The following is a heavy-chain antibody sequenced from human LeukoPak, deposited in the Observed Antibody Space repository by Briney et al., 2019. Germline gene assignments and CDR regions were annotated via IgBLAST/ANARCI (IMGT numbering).Heavy chain of an antibody. J-gene: IGHJ4*02. V-gene: IGHV3-48*04. CDR2: ISSSSSTI. CDR1: GFTFSSYS. D-gene: IGHD2-2*01. Sequence: GGSLRLSCAASGFTFSSYSMNWVRQAPGKGLEWVSYISSSSSTIYYADSVKGRFTISRDNAKNSLYLQMNSLRAEDTAVYYCARDEKSLVVPAAIDYWGQGTLVTVSS. CDR3: ARDEKSLVVPAAIDY.